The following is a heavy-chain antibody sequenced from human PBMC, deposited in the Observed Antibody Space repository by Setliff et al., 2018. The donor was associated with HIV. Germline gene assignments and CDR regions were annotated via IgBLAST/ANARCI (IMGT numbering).Heavy chain of an antibody. CDR3: ARDGYSSSWYVISGSFDY. V-gene: IGHV4-4*07. CDR1: DSGTYY. CDR2: VSSRGDT. J-gene: IGHJ4*02. Sequence: NPSETLSLTCTVSDSGTYYWSWIRQPAGKGLEWIGRVSSRGDTNYNPSLKSRVTMSVDTSKNQFSLKLSSVTAADTAVYYCARDGYSSSWYVISGSFDYWGQGILVTVSS. D-gene: IGHD6-13*01.